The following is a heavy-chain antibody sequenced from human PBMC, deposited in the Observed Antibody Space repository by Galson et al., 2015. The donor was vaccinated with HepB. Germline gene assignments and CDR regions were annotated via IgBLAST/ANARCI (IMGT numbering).Heavy chain of an antibody. V-gene: IGHV3-74*01. CDR2: INSGGSST. CDR3: ARSHSAYVRGRTWGKKYVDY. J-gene: IGHJ4*02. CDR1: GFTFSSYW. Sequence: SLRLSCAASGFTFSSYWMHWVRQAPGKGLVWVSRINSGGSSTTYADSVMGRFTISRDNAKNTLYLQMNSLRAEDTAVYYCARSHSAYVRGRTWGKKYVDYWGQGTLVTVAS. D-gene: IGHD3-10*01.